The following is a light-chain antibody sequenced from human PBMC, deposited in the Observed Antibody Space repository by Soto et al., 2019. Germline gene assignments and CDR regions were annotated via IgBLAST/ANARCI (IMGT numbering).Light chain of an antibody. CDR3: KSYDTSLSVV. CDR1: SSNIGAGYD. CDR2: GNS. Sequence: QSVLTQPPSVSGAPGQRVTISCTGSSSNIGAGYDVHWYQQLPGTAPKLLMYGNSNRPSGVPDRFSGSKSGTSASLAITGLQAEDEADYYCKSYDTSLSVVFGGGTKVTVL. V-gene: IGLV1-40*01. J-gene: IGLJ2*01.